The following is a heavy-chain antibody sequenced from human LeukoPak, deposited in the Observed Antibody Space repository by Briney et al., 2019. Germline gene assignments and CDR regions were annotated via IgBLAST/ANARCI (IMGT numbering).Heavy chain of an antibody. CDR3: ARGIAAAGQFRFDY. J-gene: IGHJ4*02. D-gene: IGHD6-13*01. CDR2: AYYSGST. V-gene: IGHV4-39*07. Sequence: PSETLSLTCTVSGGSISSSSYYWGWIRQPPGKGLEWIGSAYYSGSTYHNPSLKSRVTISVDTSKNQFSLKLSSVTAADTAVYYCARGIAAAGQFRFDYWGQGTLVTVSS. CDR1: GGSISSSSYY.